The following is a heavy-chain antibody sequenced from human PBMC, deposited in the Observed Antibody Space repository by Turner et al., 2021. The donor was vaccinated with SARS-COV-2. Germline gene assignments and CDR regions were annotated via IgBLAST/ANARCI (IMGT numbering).Heavy chain of an antibody. Sequence: EVQLLESGGGLVQPGGSLSTSWGASGFTFSSYAMSWVRQAPGSGLEWFSAISVSGRSTYYADSVKGRFTISRDNTKNTLYLQMNSLRAEDTAVYYCAKADRVMIVVVITLFDYWGQGTLVTVSS. J-gene: IGHJ4*02. CDR1: GFTFSSYA. CDR3: AKADRVMIVVVITLFDY. D-gene: IGHD3-22*01. CDR2: ISVSGRST. V-gene: IGHV3-23*01.